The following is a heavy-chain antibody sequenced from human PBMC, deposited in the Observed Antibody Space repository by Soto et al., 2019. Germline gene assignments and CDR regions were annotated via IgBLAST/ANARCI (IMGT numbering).Heavy chain of an antibody. Sequence: PSETLCLTCTVSGGSISSSSYYWGWIRQPPGKGLEWIGSIYYSGSTYYNPSLKSRVTISVDTSKNQFSLKLSSVTAADTAVYYCARRPPDSSGPPFDYWGQGTLVTVSS. CDR1: GGSISSSSYY. V-gene: IGHV4-39*01. CDR3: ARRPPDSSGPPFDY. D-gene: IGHD3-22*01. CDR2: IYYSGST. J-gene: IGHJ4*02.